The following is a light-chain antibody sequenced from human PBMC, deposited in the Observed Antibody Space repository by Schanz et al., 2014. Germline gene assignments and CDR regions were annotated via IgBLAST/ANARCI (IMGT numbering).Light chain of an antibody. J-gene: IGLJ3*02. CDR3: SSYTSSSTVGV. CDR1: SSDVGAYNY. Sequence: QSVLTQPASVSGSPGQSITISCTGTSSDVGAYNYVSWYQQHPGKAPKLMIYDVSYRPSGVSNRFSGSKSANTASLTISGLQPEDEADYYCSSYTSSSTVGVFGGGTKLTVL. V-gene: IGLV2-14*01. CDR2: DVS.